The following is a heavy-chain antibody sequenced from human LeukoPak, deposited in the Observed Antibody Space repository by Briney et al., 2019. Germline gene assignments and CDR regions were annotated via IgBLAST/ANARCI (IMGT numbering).Heavy chain of an antibody. V-gene: IGHV4-34*01. CDR1: GGSFSGYY. Sequence: PSETLSLTCAVWGGSFSGYYWSWIRQPPGKGLEWIGEINHSGSTNYNPSLKCRVTISVDTSKNQSSLKLSSVTAADTAVYYCARARNGVLRFLEWLPKNNWFDPWGQGTLVTVSS. CDR3: ARARNGVLRFLEWLPKNNWFDP. J-gene: IGHJ5*02. CDR2: INHSGST. D-gene: IGHD3-3*01.